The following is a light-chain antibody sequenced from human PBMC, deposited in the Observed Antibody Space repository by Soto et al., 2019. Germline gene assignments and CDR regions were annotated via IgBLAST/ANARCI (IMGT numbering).Light chain of an antibody. CDR3: LQLNVFLWT. Sequence: DIQMTQSPSSVSASIGDRVTITCRASQDIGRRLAWFQQKPGKAPKYLIHAASSWQGGVPATFSGSGSGTEFTLTINTLQPEDFAGYYCLQLNVFLWTLGHGTRVDIK. V-gene: IGKV1-12*01. J-gene: IGKJ1*01. CDR1: QDIGRR. CDR2: AAS.